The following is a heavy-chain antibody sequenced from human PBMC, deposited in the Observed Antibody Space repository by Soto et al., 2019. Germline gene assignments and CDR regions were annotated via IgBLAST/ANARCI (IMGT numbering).Heavy chain of an antibody. D-gene: IGHD6-19*01. V-gene: IGHV3-33*01. CDR2: IWYDGSNK. Sequence: PGGSLRLSCAASGFTFSSYGMHWVRQAPGKGLEWVAVIWYDGSNKYYADSVKGRFTISRDNSKNTLYLQMNSLRAEDTAVYYCARDQEWLVLSSYYFDYWGQGTLVTVSS. CDR3: ARDQEWLVLSSYYFDY. CDR1: GFTFSSYG. J-gene: IGHJ4*02.